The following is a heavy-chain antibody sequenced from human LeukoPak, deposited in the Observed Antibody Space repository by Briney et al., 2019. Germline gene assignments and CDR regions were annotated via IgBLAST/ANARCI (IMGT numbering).Heavy chain of an antibody. CDR1: GGPISSYY. J-gene: IGHJ4*02. V-gene: IGHV4-59*01. D-gene: IGHD5-18*01. CDR3: ARSPTAMVFDFDY. Sequence: PSETLSLTCTVSGGPISSYYWSWIRQPPGKGLEWIGYIYYSGSTNYNPSLKSRVTISVDTSKNQFSLKLSSVTAADTAVYYCARSPTAMVFDFDYWGQGTLVTVSS. CDR2: IYYSGST.